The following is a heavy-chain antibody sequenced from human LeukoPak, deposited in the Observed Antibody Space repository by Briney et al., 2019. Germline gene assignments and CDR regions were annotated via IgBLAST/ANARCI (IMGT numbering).Heavy chain of an antibody. CDR1: GFTFSSYG. CDR2: IGYDGANE. CDR3: ARDRSHWFDP. V-gene: IGHV3-30*02. Sequence: PGGSLRLSCAASGFTFSSYGMHWVRQAPGKGLEWVALIGYDGANEYYADSVKGRFTISRDNSKNTLYLQMNSLRAEDTAVYYCARDRSHWFDPWGQGTLVTVSS. J-gene: IGHJ5*02.